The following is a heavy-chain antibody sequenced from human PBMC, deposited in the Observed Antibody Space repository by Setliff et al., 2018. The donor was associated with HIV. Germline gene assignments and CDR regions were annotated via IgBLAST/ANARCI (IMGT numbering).Heavy chain of an antibody. J-gene: IGHJ4*02. CDR3: SREVGHRSGYYRGSFDY. D-gene: IGHD6-19*01. V-gene: IGHV4-39*07. CDR2: AFYSDNT. CDR1: GGSISSGTYY. Sequence: SETLSLTCIVSGGSISSGTYYWGWNRQPPGKGLEYIGSAFYSDNTYYKPYLKNRVTISVDTSKNQFSLKLTSVTAAETAVYYCSREVGHRSGYYRGSFDYWGQGTLVTVSS.